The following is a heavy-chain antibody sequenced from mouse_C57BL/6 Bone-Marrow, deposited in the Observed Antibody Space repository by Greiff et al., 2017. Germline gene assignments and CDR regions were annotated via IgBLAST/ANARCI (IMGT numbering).Heavy chain of an antibody. D-gene: IGHD1-2*01. J-gene: IGHJ2*01. CDR3: ARGLLRLFDY. V-gene: IGHV1-19*01. CDR2: INPYNGGT. CDR1: GYTFTDYY. Sequence: EVQLQQSGPVLVKPGASVKMSCKASGYTFTDYYMNWVKQSHGKSLEWIGVINPYNGGTSYNQKFKGKATLTVDKSSSTAYMELNSLTSEDSAVXYCARGLLRLFDYGGQGTTLTVSS.